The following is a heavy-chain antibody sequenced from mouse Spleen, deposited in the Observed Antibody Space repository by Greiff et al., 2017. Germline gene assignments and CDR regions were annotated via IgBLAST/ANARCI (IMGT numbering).Heavy chain of an antibody. CDR1: GYSITSGYY. Sequence: DVKLVESGPGLVKPSQSLSLTCSVTGYSITSGYYWNWIRQPPGNKLEWMGYISYDGSNNYNPSLKNRISITRDTSKNQFFLKLNSVTTEDTATYYCARERGRYRYEGLLDYWGQGTTLTVSS. D-gene: IGHD2-14*01. J-gene: IGHJ2*01. CDR3: ARERGRYRYEGLLDY. V-gene: IGHV3-6*01. CDR2: ISYDGSN.